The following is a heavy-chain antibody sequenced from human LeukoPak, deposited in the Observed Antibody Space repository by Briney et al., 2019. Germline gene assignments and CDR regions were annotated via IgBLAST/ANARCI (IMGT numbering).Heavy chain of an antibody. D-gene: IGHD1-14*01. CDR1: GFTFSGHG. Sequence: GGSLRLSCAASGFTFSGHGMSWVRQAPGKGLEWVANINQGGSDKYYADSVKGRFTISRDNANNLLYLQMNSLRGEDTAVYYCTRDRSRAEDDWGQGTLVTVSS. V-gene: IGHV3-7*01. CDR3: TRDRSRAEDD. J-gene: IGHJ4*02. CDR2: INQGGSDK.